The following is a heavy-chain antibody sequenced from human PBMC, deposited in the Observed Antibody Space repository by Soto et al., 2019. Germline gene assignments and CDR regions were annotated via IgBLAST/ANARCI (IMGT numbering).Heavy chain of an antibody. CDR3: ARTRDGYNSDAFDI. CDR1: GGTFSSYA. CDR2: IIPIFGTA. D-gene: IGHD5-12*01. Sequence: SVKVSCKASGGTFSSYAISWVRQAPGQGLEWMGGIIPIFGTANYAQKFQGRVTITADKSTSTAYMELSSLRSEDTAVYYCARTRDGYNSDAFDICGQGTMVTVSS. J-gene: IGHJ3*02. V-gene: IGHV1-69*06.